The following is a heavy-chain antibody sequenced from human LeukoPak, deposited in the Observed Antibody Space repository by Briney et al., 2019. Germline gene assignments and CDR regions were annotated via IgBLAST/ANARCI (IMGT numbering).Heavy chain of an antibody. CDR3: ARDLDY. J-gene: IGHJ4*02. CDR1: GFTFSSYS. V-gene: IGHV3-48*01. CDR2: ISSSSSAI. Sequence: GGSLRLSCAASGFTFSSYSMNWVRQAPGKGLEWVSYISSSSSAIYYADSVKGRFTISRDNAKNSLYLQMNSLRAEDTAVYYCARDLDYWGQGTLVTVSS.